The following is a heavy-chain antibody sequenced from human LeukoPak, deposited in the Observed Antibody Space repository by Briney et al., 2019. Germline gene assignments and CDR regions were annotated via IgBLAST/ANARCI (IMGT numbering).Heavy chain of an antibody. V-gene: IGHV3-30*02. CDR2: IQYDGNYK. J-gene: IGHJ4*02. D-gene: IGHD6-19*01. CDR3: ARPHSSGWYWYYFDY. Sequence: GGSLRLSCASSGFSFSSNAMHWVRQAPGKGLEWVAFIQYDGNYKNYADSVKGRFSISRDNSKNTMDLQMNSLRAEDTAVYYCARPHSSGWYWYYFDYWGQGTLVTVSS. CDR1: GFSFSSNA.